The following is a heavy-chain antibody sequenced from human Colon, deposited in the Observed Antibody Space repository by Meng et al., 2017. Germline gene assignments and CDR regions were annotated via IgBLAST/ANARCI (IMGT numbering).Heavy chain of an antibody. D-gene: IGHD6-19*01. CDR1: SGSFRSTNYY. Sequence: QLQLQEPGPGLVKPSETLSLSCTVSSGSFRSTNYYWAWIRQPPGKGLEWIGSIGHSGFTYYTPSLKSRVTVSIDTSKSQFSLKLTSVTAADTAVYYCVRSSGWVRTGFDPWGQGTLVTVSS. CDR2: IGHSGFT. J-gene: IGHJ5*02. CDR3: VRSSGWVRTGFDP. V-gene: IGHV4-39*01.